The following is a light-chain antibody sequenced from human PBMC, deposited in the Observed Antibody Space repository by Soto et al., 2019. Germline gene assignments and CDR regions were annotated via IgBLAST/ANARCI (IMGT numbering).Light chain of an antibody. CDR1: SSDVGSYNF. J-gene: IGLJ3*02. CDR2: EDT. CDR3: CSYAGSSTWV. V-gene: IGLV2-23*01. Sequence: QSVLAQPASVSGSPGQSITISCTGTSSDVGSYNFVSWYQHYPGKAPKLMIYEDTKRPSGVSNRFSGSKSGNTASLTISGLQAEDEADYYCCSYAGSSTWVFGGGTKVTVL.